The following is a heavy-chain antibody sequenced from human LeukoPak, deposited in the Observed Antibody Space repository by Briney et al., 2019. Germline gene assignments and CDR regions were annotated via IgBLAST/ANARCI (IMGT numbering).Heavy chain of an antibody. J-gene: IGHJ4*02. CDR2: ISWNSGSI. Sequence: GGSLRLSCAASGFTFSSYAMSWVRQAPGKGLEWVSGISWNSGSIGYADSVKGRFTISRDNAKNSLYLQMNSLRAEDTALYYCAKDKGEKWELLYYFDYWGQGTLVTVSS. CDR3: AKDKGEKWELLYYFDY. V-gene: IGHV3-9*01. CDR1: GFTFSSYA. D-gene: IGHD1-26*01.